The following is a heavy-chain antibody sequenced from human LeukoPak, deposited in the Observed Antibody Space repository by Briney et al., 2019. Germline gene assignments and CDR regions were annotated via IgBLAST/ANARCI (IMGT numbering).Heavy chain of an antibody. CDR2: INPNSGGT. J-gene: IGHJ4*02. CDR3: ARPHGEAVAGD. D-gene: IGHD6-19*01. V-gene: IGHV1-2*04. CDR1: GYTFTDYY. Sequence: GASVKVSCKASGYTFTDYYMHWVRQAPGQGLEWMGWINPNSGGTNYAQKFQGWVTMTRDTSISTAYMELSRLRSDDTAVYYCARPHGEAVAGDWGQGTLVTVSS.